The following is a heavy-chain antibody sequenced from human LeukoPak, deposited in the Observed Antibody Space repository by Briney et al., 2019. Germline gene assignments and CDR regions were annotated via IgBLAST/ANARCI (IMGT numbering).Heavy chain of an antibody. J-gene: IGHJ4*02. D-gene: IGHD1-26*01. CDR3: ARDAGWGYYDL. CDR1: GFTLSISW. V-gene: IGHV3-7*01. Sequence: GGSLSLSCVASGFTLSISWVTWVRQAPGKGLEWVANIDKRGSGKYYVDSVKGRFAISRDYASNSVFLQMDSLRAEDTSVYYCARDAGWGYYDLWGQGTPVTVSS. CDR2: IDKRGSGK.